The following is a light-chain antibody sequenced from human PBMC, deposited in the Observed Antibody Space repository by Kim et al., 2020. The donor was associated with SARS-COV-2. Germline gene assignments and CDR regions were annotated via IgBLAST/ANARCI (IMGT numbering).Light chain of an antibody. CDR1: SSDVGSSYY. CDR3: SSYAGSNIVL. J-gene: IGLJ2*01. Sequence: QSVTISFTGSSSDVGSSYYVSWYQQHPGEAPKLVIYEVSERPSGVPDRFSGSKSGSTASLTVSGLQAEDEADYYCSSYAGSNIVLFGGGTQLTVL. V-gene: IGLV2-8*01. CDR2: EVS.